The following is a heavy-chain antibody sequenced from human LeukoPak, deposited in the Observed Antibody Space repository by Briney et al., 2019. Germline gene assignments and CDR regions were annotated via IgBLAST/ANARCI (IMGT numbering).Heavy chain of an antibody. V-gene: IGHV4-31*11. J-gene: IGHJ4*02. CDR3: ARVRYSGSYYFDY. CDR2: IYYSGST. D-gene: IGHD1-26*01. CDR1: GGSISSGGYS. Sequence: SETLSLTCAVSGGSISSGGYSWSWIRQHPGKGLEWIGYIYYSGSTYYNPSLKSRVTISVDTSKNQFSLKLSSVTAADTAVYYCARVRYSGSYYFDYWGQGTLVTVSS.